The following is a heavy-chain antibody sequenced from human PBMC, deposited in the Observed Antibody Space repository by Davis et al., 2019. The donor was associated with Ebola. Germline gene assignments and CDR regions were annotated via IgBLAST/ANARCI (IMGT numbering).Heavy chain of an antibody. D-gene: IGHD6-13*01. CDR3: ARARGLAAAGDY. CDR1: GFTFPSYV. J-gene: IGHJ4*02. Sequence: ASVKVSCKASGFTFPSYVISWVRQAPGQGLEWMGWISAYNGNTNYAQKLQGRVTMTTDTSTSTAYMELRSLRSDDTAVYYCARARGLAAAGDYWGQGTLVNVSS. V-gene: IGHV1-18*01. CDR2: ISAYNGNT.